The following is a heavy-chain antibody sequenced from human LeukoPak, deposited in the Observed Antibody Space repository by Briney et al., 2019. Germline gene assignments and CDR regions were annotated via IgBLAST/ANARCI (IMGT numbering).Heavy chain of an antibody. V-gene: IGHV5-10-1*01. D-gene: IGHD5-12*01. J-gene: IGHJ4*02. CDR2: IDPSDSYT. CDR1: GYSFTSYW. Sequence: HGEALRISWKGSGYSFTSYWISWLRQMPGKGLEWMGRIDPSDSYTNYSPSFQGHVTISADKSISTAYLQWSSLKASDTAMYYCARHGGYDPRDYWGQGTLVTVSS. CDR3: ARHGGYDPRDY.